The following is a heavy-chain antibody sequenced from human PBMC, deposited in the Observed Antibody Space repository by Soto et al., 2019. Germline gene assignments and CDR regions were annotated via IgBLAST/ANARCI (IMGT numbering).Heavy chain of an antibody. V-gene: IGHV3-7*01. CDR1: GFTFGSYW. CDR3: ASDSGYGSRASVNHYFDS. CDR2: IKWDASEK. J-gene: IGHJ4*01. Sequence: VQLEESGGGLVQPGGSLRLSCAASGFTFGSYWMSWVRQAPGKGPEWLATIKWDASEKKYVDSVKGRFSTSRDNAKKALYLQRDTLRAEYTALYYCASDSGYGSRASVNHYFDSWGRGTLVNVSS. D-gene: IGHD3-10*01.